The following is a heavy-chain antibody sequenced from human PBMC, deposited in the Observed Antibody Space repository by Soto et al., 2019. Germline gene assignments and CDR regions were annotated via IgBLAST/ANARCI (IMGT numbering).Heavy chain of an antibody. CDR3: ARVQQLVPWFDP. CDR2: IYYSGST. Sequence: SLTFTVSVGSISSGDYYWSWIRQPPGKGLEWIGYIYYSGSTYYNPSLKSRVTISVDTSKNQFSLELSSVTAADTAVYYCARVQQLVPWFDPWGQGTMV. D-gene: IGHD6-13*01. CDR1: VGSISSGDYY. J-gene: IGHJ5*02. V-gene: IGHV4-30-4*01.